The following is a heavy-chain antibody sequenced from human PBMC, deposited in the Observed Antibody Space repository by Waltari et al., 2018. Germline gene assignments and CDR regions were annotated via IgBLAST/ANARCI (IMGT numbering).Heavy chain of an antibody. J-gene: IGHJ6*02. CDR3: AREKGPYHYYAMDV. CDR2: IYSGGSR. D-gene: IGHD3-16*01. V-gene: IGHV3-66*02. CDR1: GFTVRSNF. Sequence: VHLMESGGGLVQPGGSLRLSCAASGFTVRSNFMSWVRQAPGKVLEWVSVIYSGGSRYFADSVKGRFTISRDNSKNMLYLQMDSLRAEDTAVYYCAREKGPYHYYAMDVWGQGTTVTVSS.